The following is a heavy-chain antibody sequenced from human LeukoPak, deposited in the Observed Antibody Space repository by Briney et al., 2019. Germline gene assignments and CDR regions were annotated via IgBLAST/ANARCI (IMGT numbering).Heavy chain of an antibody. D-gene: IGHD3-9*01. J-gene: IGHJ4*02. CDR1: GGSISSYC. CDR2: VSYSGST. V-gene: IGHV4-59*01. CDR3: AREITYYDILTGYYTDGYFDY. Sequence: SETLSLTCTVSGGSISSYCWSWIRQPPGKGLEWIGYVSYSGSTNYSPSLKSRVTISLDTSKKQFSLKLSSVTAADTAVYYCAREITYYDILTGYYTDGYFDYWGQGTLVTVSS.